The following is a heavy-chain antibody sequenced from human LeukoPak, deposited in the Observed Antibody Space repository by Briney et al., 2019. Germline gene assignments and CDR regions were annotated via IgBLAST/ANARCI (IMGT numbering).Heavy chain of an antibody. D-gene: IGHD3-22*01. Sequence: GASVKVPCKASGFTFTSSAVQWVRQARGQRLEWIGWIVVGSGNTNYAQKFQGRVTITADESTSTAYMELSSLRSEDTAVYYCARGIEDSSGYYGGWGQGTLVTVSS. CDR3: ARGIEDSSGYYGG. V-gene: IGHV1-58*01. CDR1: GFTFTSSA. J-gene: IGHJ4*02. CDR2: IVVGSGNT.